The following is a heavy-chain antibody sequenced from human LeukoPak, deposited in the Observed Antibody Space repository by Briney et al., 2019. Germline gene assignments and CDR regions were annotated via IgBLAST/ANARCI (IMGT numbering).Heavy chain of an antibody. CDR1: GYTFTSYG. Sequence: ASVKVSCKASGYTFTSYGISWVRQAPGQGLEWMGWISAYNGNTNYAQKLQGRVTMTTDTSTSTAYMELRSLRSDDTAVYYCASYPSAGWYPPQHWARAPWSPSPQ. D-gene: IGHD6-19*01. J-gene: IGHJ1*01. CDR2: ISAYNGNT. V-gene: IGHV1-18*01. CDR3: ASYPSAGWYPPQH.